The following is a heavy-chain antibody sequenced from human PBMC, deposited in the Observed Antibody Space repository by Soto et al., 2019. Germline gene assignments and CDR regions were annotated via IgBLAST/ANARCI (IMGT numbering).Heavy chain of an antibody. J-gene: IGHJ4*02. Sequence: GESLKISCEASGYTLTNYWIGWVRQVPGKGLEWMGIIYPGDSNIRYSPSFQGQVTISIDKSINTAYLQWSSLKASDTAIYYCVRHVVWVSTMTPSWYDFWGQGTLVTVYS. CDR1: GYTLTNYW. CDR3: VRHVVWVSTMTPSWYDF. V-gene: IGHV5-51*01. D-gene: IGHD4-17*01. CDR2: IYPGDSNI.